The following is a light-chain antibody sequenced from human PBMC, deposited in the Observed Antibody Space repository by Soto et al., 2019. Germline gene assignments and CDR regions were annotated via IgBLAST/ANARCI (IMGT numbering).Light chain of an antibody. CDR3: TSFTSASTPYV. V-gene: IGLV2-14*03. Sequence: QSALTQPASVSGFPGQSITISCAGTSSDVGGYNYVSWYQQLPGKAPTLVIFDVSHRPSGVSDRFSGSRSGNTASLTISGLQADDEADYYCTSFTSASTPYVLGTGIKLTVL. J-gene: IGLJ1*01. CDR1: SSDVGGYNY. CDR2: DVS.